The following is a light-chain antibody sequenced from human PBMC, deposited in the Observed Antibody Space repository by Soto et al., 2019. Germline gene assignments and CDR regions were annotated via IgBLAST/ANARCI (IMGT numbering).Light chain of an antibody. CDR1: QGINHY. J-gene: IGKJ5*01. CDR3: QKHNSAPLF. CDR2: ATS. V-gene: IGKV1-27*01. Sequence: DIKVTQSPSSLSASVGAKVTITCRASQGINHYLAWFQQKPGKVPKLLIYATSTLQSGVPSRFSGSGFGTDFTLTISSLQPEDVATYYCQKHNSAPLFFGPGTRLEI.